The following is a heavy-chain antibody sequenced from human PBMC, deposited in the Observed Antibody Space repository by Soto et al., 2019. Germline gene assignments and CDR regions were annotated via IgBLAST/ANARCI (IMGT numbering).Heavy chain of an antibody. CDR1: GFTFTSTA. Sequence: GSLRLSCAASGFTFTSTAMSWVRQAPGKGLEWVSSISSSSSYIYYADSVKGRFTISRDNAKNSLYLQMNSLRAEDTAVYYCARDLGVYCSGGSCRDYWGQGTLVTVSS. CDR3: ARDLGVYCSGGSCRDY. J-gene: IGHJ4*02. V-gene: IGHV3-21*01. D-gene: IGHD2-15*01. CDR2: ISSSSSYI.